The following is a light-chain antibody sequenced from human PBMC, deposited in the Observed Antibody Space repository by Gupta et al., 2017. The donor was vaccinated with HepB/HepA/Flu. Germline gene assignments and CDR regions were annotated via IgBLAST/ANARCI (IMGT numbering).Light chain of an antibody. Sequence: QSVLIQPPSASGTPGQRVIISCSGSSSNIGSRVNWYQQLPGTAPKLLIKTNNQRPSGVPDRIAGSKSGTSASRAISGLQSEDEAYYYGAEWDDSLNAYVFGTGTKVTVL. J-gene: IGLJ1*01. CDR2: TNN. CDR1: SSNIGSR. V-gene: IGLV1-44*01. CDR3: AEWDDSLNAYV.